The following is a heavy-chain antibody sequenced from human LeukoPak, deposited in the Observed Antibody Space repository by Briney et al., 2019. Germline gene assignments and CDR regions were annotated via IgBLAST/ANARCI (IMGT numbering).Heavy chain of an antibody. V-gene: IGHV3-21*01. Sequence: GGSLRLSCAASGFTFSSYSMNWVRQAPGKGLEWVSSISSSSSYIYYADSVKGRFTISRDNAKNSLYLQMNSLRAEDTAVYYCARGRYCSSTSCYYWYNWGQGTLVTVSS. CDR2: ISSSSSYI. J-gene: IGHJ4*02. D-gene: IGHD2-2*01. CDR1: GFTFSSYS. CDR3: ARGRYCSSTSCYYWYN.